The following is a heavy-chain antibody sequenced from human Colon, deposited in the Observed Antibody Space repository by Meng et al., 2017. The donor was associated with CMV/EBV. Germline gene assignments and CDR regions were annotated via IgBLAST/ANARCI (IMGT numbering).Heavy chain of an antibody. CDR2: ISRDGRNK. J-gene: IGHJ4*02. CDR1: GFSFITSS. D-gene: IGHD4-17*01. V-gene: IGHV3-64*02. Sequence: GESLKISCAASGFSFITSSMHWVRQAPGKGLEYVSAISRDGRNKYYADSLKGRFTISRDNSKDTLYLEMGNLRPEDTAVYYCATDPSTVTTNYWGQGTLVTVSS. CDR3: ATDPSTVTTNY.